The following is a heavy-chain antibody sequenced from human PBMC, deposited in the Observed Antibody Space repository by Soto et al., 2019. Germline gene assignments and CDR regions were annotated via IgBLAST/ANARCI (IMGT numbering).Heavy chain of an antibody. CDR2: IHHSGNT. CDR3: ARVGNYYDRSGYYQGGFDI. D-gene: IGHD3-22*01. CDR1: GGSITSGNSY. Sequence: VQLRESGPGLLKPSQTLSLTCSVSGGSITSGNSYWSWVRQSPGKGLEWIGYIHHSGNTDYSPSLKSSVSLSVDTSKNQFSLRLNSVTATDTAVYFCARVGNYYDRSGYYQGGFDIWGQGTLVNVAS. J-gene: IGHJ3*02. V-gene: IGHV4-30-4*01.